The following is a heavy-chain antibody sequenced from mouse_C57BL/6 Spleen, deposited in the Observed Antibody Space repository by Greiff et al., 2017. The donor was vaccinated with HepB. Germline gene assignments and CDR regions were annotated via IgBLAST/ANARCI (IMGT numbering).Heavy chain of an antibody. CDR2: ISSGSSTI. Sequence: EVKLVESGGGLVKPGGSLKLSCAASGFTFSDYGMHWVRQAPEKGLEWVAYISSGSSTIYYADTVKGRFTISRDNAKNTLFLQMTSLRSEDTAMYYCARDSSGYGGWFAYWGQGTLVTVSA. J-gene: IGHJ3*01. CDR1: GFTFSDYG. CDR3: ARDSSGYGGWFAY. V-gene: IGHV5-17*01. D-gene: IGHD3-2*02.